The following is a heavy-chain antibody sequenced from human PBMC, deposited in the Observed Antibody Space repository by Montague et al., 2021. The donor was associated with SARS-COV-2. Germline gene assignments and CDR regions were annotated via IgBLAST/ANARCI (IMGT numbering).Heavy chain of an antibody. D-gene: IGHD3-3*01. J-gene: IGHJ4*02. Sequence: SETLSLTCTGSGGSDTSGSYRWKWMLERPGEGLEWIGGIYYSGSTSYNPSLKSRVTISLDTSKNQFSLNLTSVTAADTALYFCARELEIHDFLSGYYIGDWGQGTLVTVS. CDR2: IYYSGST. CDR3: ARELEIHDFLSGYYIGD. V-gene: IGHV4-61*01. CDR1: GGSDTSGSYR.